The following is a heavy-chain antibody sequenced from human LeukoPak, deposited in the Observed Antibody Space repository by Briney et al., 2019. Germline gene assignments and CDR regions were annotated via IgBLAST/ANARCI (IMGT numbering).Heavy chain of an antibody. CDR3: ARGGAAAGTWGY. CDR2: IYYSGST. Sequence: SETLSLTCTVSGGSISSYYWSWIRQPRGKGLEWIGYIYYSGSTNYNPSLKSRVTISVDTSKNQFSLKLSSVTAADTAVYYRARGGAAAGTWGYWGQGTLVTVSS. CDR1: GGSISSYY. D-gene: IGHD6-13*01. V-gene: IGHV4-59*01. J-gene: IGHJ4*02.